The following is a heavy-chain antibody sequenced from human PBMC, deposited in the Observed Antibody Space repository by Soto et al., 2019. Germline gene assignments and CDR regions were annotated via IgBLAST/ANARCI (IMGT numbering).Heavy chain of an antibody. CDR1: GYTFTSYG. V-gene: IGHV1-18*01. Sequence: QVQLVQSGAEVKKPGASVKVSCKASGYTFTSYGISWVRQAPGQGLEWMGWISGYNGNKKYAQKLQGRVIMTTDTSTSTAYMEMGNLRSDDTAVYYCAGDPEIFDYWGQGTLVTVSS. J-gene: IGHJ4*02. CDR3: AGDPEIFDY. CDR2: ISGYNGNK.